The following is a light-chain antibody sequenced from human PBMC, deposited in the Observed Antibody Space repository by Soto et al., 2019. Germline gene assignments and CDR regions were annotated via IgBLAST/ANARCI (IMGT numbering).Light chain of an antibody. CDR3: QTWDTGARVV. CDR2: LSSDGSH. V-gene: IGLV4-69*01. J-gene: IGLJ2*01. CDR1: SGHSSYA. Sequence: QPVLTQSPSASASLGASVKLTCTLSSGHSSYAIAWHQQQPEKGPRYLMKLSSDGSHSKGDGIPDRFSGSSSGAERYLTISCLQSEDEADYYCQTWDTGARVVFGGGTTLTVL.